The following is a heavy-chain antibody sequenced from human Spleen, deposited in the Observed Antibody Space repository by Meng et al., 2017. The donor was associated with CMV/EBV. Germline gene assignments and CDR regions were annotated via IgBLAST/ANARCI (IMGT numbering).Heavy chain of an antibody. CDR1: GFTFTEYW. J-gene: IGHJ4*02. Sequence: GESLKISCAASGFTFTEYWMAWVRQAPGKGPEWVANIMKDGGEKKYVDSVKGRFTISRDNAKNSLYLQMNSLRVEDTAVYYCARGYCSGGSCPSVPLDYWGQGTLVTVSS. CDR2: IMKDGGEK. CDR3: ARGYCSGGSCPSVPLDY. D-gene: IGHD2-15*01. V-gene: IGHV3-7*01.